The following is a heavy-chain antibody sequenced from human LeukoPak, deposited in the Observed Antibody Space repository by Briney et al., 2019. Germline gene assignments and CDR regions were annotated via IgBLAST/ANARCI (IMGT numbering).Heavy chain of an antibody. D-gene: IGHD5-18*01. J-gene: IGHJ5*02. CDR1: GYTFTSYD. V-gene: IGHV1-8*01. CDR2: MNPNSGNT. CDR3: ARIRGYSYGSRWFDP. Sequence: ASVKVSCKASGYTFTSYDINWMRQATGQGLEWMGWMNPNSGNTGYAQKFQGRVTMTRNTSISTAYMELGSLRSEDTAVYYCARIRGYSYGSRWFDPWGQGTLVTVSS.